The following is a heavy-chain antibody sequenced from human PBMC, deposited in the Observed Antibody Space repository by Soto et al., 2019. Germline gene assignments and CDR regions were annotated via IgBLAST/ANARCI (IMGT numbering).Heavy chain of an antibody. Sequence: EVQLVESGGGLVQPGGSLRLSCAASGFTFSSYSMNWVRQAPGKGLEWVSYISSSSSTIYYADSVKGRFTISRDNAKNSLYLQMNSLRDEDTAVYYCARSESGGCSSTSCWPALYYYYGMDVWGQGPTVTVSS. CDR1: GFTFSSYS. V-gene: IGHV3-48*02. D-gene: IGHD2-2*01. CDR2: ISSSSSTI. CDR3: ARSESGGCSSTSCWPALYYYYGMDV. J-gene: IGHJ6*02.